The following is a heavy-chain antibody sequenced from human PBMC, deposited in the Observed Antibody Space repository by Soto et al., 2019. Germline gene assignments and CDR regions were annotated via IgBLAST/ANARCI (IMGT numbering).Heavy chain of an antibody. Sequence: QVQLVESGGGVVQPGRSLRLSCAASGFTFSSYGMHWVRQAPGKGLEWVAVIWYDGSNKYYADSVKGRFTISRDNSKNTLYLQMNGLGAEDRAVYYCARDRVGGRGGGDAFDIGGQGKMVPVSA. V-gene: IGHV3-33*01. CDR1: GFTFSSYG. D-gene: IGHD3-16*01. J-gene: IGHJ3*02. CDR3: ARDRVGGRGGGDAFDI. CDR2: IWYDGSNK.